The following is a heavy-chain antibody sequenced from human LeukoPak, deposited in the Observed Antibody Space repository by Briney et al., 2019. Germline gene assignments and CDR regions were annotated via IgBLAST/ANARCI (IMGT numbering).Heavy chain of an antibody. CDR2: VYTDGSS. CDR3: ATSERVGDAFDI. CDR1: GGSIGSGSYY. D-gene: IGHD1-1*01. J-gene: IGHJ3*02. Sequence: SETLSLTCTVSGGSIGSGSYYWSWIRQSAGKGLEWVGRVYTDGSSNYNLSLKSRVTISVDTSKNQFSLKLSSVTAADTAVYYCATSERVGDAFDIWGQGTMVTVSS. V-gene: IGHV4-61*02.